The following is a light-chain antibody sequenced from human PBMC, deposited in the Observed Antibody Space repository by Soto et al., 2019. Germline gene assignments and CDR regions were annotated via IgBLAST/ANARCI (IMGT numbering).Light chain of an antibody. CDR1: SSDVGGYNY. J-gene: IGLJ1*01. Sequence: QSALTQPASVSGSPGQSITISCTGTSSDVGGYNYVSWSQQHPGKAPQLMIYEVGNRPSGVSNRFSGSKSGNTASLTISGLQAEDEADYYCSSYTSSSTYVFGTGTKVTVL. CDR2: EVG. V-gene: IGLV2-14*01. CDR3: SSYTSSSTYV.